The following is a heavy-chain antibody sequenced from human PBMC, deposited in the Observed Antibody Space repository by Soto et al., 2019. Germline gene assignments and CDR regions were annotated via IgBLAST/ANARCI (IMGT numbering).Heavy chain of an antibody. Sequence: SETLSLTCTVSGGSISSYYWSWIRQPPGKGLEWIGYIYYSGSTNYNPSLKSRVTISVDTSKNQFSLKLSSVTAADTSVYYCGRGRGSSGYYRGCAFDIWGQGTMVTVSS. D-gene: IGHD3-22*01. CDR3: GRGRGSSGYYRGCAFDI. CDR1: GGSISSYY. J-gene: IGHJ3*02. CDR2: IYYSGST. V-gene: IGHV4-59*01.